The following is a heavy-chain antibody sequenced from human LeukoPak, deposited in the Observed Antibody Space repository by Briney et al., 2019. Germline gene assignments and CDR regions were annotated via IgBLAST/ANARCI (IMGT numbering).Heavy chain of an antibody. CDR1: RFTLTSYW. Sequence: GGSLRLSRAASRFTLTSYWMHYVRQAPRKGGVGVSHINRDGSYTSYADSVKGRFTISRDNAKNTVYLQMNSLRAEDTALYYCTRDTFGGDDFWGEGTLVTVSS. CDR2: INRDGSYT. D-gene: IGHD3-16*01. CDR3: TRDTFGGDDF. V-gene: IGHV3-74*01. J-gene: IGHJ4*02.